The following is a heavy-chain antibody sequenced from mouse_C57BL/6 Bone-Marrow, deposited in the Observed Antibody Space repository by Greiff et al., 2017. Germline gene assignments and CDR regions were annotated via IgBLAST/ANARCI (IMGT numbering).Heavy chain of an antibody. J-gene: IGHJ3*01. CDR3: ARSGSSGYGFAY. CDR1: GYTFTNYW. Sequence: VKLQESGAELVRPGTSVKMSCKASGYTFTNYWIGWAKQRPGHGLEWIGDIYPGGGYTNYNEKFKGKATLTADKSSSTAYMQFSSLTSEDSAIYYCARSGSSGYGFAYWGQGTLVTVSA. D-gene: IGHD3-2*02. CDR2: IYPGGGYT. V-gene: IGHV1-63*01.